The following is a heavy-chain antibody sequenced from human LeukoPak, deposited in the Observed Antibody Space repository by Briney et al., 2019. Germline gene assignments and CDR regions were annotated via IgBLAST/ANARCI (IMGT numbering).Heavy chain of an antibody. J-gene: IGHJ4*02. CDR2: IRYDGSNK. CDR1: GFTFSSYG. Sequence: PGGSPRLSCAASGFTFSSYGMHWVRQAPGKWLEWVAFIRYDGSNKYYADSVKGRFTISRDNSKNTLYLQMNSLRAEDTAVYYCAKGQYYDFWSGSQGYFDYWGQGTLVTVSS. CDR3: AKGQYYDFWSGSQGYFDY. D-gene: IGHD3-3*01. V-gene: IGHV3-30*02.